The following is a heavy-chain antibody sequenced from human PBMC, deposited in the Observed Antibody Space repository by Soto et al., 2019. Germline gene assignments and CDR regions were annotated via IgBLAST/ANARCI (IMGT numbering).Heavy chain of an antibody. CDR1: GYAFTTYG. J-gene: IGHJ4*02. CDR2: ISAHNGNT. Sequence: QVHLVQSGAEVKKPGASVKVSCKGSGYAFTTYGITWVRQAPGQGLEWMGWISAHNGNTNYEQKLQGRVTVTRDTSTSTAYMELSSLRSDDTAVYYCARGRYGDHWGQGALVTVSS. CDR3: ARGRYGDH. V-gene: IGHV1-18*01. D-gene: IGHD1-1*01.